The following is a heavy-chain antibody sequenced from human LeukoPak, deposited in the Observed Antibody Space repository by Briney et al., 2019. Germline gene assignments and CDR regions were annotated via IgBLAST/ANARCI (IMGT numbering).Heavy chain of an antibody. D-gene: IGHD1-1*01. CDR2: ISAYNDNT. CDR3: ARVWPQQRGTWFDP. Sequence: GASVKVSCKASGCTFTSYGISWVRQAPGQGLEWMGWISAYNDNTNYAQKLQGRVTMTTDTSTSTAYMELRSLRSDDTAVYYCARVWPQQRGTWFDPWGQGTLVTVSS. V-gene: IGHV1-18*01. J-gene: IGHJ5*02. CDR1: GCTFTSYG.